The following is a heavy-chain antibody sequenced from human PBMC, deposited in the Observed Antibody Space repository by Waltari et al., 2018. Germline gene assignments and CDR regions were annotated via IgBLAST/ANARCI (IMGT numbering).Heavy chain of an antibody. J-gene: IGHJ6*03. CDR2: IYYSGST. CDR1: GGSISSYY. CDR3: ARSKTDYGDYRIYYYYYMDV. D-gene: IGHD4-17*01. V-gene: IGHV4-59*01. Sequence: QVQLQESGPGLVKPSETLSLTCTVSGGSISSYYWSWIRQPPGKGLEWIGYIYYSGSTNYNPSLKSLVTISVDTSKNQFSLKLSSVTAADTAVYYCARSKTDYGDYRIYYYYYMDVWGKGTTVTVSS.